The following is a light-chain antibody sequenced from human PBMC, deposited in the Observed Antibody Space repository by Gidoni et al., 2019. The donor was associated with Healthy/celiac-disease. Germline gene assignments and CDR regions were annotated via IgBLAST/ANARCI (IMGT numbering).Light chain of an antibody. CDR1: SSDVGSYHL. CDR3: CSYAGSPWV. V-gene: IGLV2-23*02. Sequence: QSALNQPASVSGSPGQSITISCTGTSSDVGSYHLVAWYQQHPGKAPKLMIYEVSKRPSGVSNRFSGSKSGNTASLTISGLQAEDEADYYCCSYAGSPWVFGGGTKLTVL. J-gene: IGLJ3*02. CDR2: EVS.